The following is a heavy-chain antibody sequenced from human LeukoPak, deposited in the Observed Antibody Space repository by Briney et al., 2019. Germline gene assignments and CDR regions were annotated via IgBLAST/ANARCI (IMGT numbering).Heavy chain of an antibody. CDR3: AKSYGGNSAYYYYYGMDV. CDR2: ISYDGSNK. J-gene: IGHJ6*02. V-gene: IGHV3-30*18. D-gene: IGHD4-23*01. Sequence: GGSLRLSCAASGFTFSSYGMHWVRQAPGKGLEWVAVISYDGSNKYYADSVKGRFTISRDNSKNTLYLQMNSLRAEDTAVYYCAKSYGGNSAYYYYYGMDVWGQGTTVTVSS. CDR1: GFTFSSYG.